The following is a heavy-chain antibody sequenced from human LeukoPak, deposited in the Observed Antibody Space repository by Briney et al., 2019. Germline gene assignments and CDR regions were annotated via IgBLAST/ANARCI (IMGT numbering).Heavy chain of an antibody. CDR3: ARDGPARGMDV. CDR2: IIYSRST. Sequence: SETLSLTCTVSGGSISSYYWSWIRQPPGKGLEWIGYIIYSRSTNYNPYLKSRVNISVDTSKNQFSLKLSSVTAADTAVYYCARDGPARGMDVWGQGTTVTVSS. V-gene: IGHV4-59*01. CDR1: GGSISSYY. J-gene: IGHJ6*02.